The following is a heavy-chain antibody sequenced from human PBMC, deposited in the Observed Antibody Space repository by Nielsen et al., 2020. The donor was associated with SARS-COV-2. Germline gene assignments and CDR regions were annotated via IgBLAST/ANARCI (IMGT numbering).Heavy chain of an antibody. CDR3: ARGGRGGYYGSGSPDYYYYGMDV. J-gene: IGHJ6*02. CDR1: GYTFTGYY. Sequence: ASVKVSCKASGYTFTGYYMHWVRQAPGQGLEWMGWINPNSCGTNYAQTFQGWVTMTRDTSISTAYMELSRLRSDDTAVYYCARGGRGGYYGSGSPDYYYYGMDVWGQGTTVTVSS. CDR2: INPNSCGT. V-gene: IGHV1-2*04. D-gene: IGHD3-10*01.